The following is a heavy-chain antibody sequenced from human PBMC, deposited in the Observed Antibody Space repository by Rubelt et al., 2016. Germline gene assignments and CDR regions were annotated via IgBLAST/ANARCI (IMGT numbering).Heavy chain of an antibody. CDR3: ARQIGVVTADY. V-gene: IGHV4-31*03. CDR1: GGSISSGGYY. CDR2: IYYSGST. J-gene: IGHJ4*02. D-gene: IGHD4-23*01. Sequence: QVQLQESGPGLVKPSQTLSLTCTVSGGSISSGGYYWSWIRQHPGKGLEWIGYIYYSGSTYYNPSLKSRVTMSVDTSKNQFSLRLNSVTAADTAVYYCARQIGVVTADYWGQGTLVTVSS.